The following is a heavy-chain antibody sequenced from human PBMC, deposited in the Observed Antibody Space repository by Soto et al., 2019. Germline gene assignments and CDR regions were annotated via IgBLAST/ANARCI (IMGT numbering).Heavy chain of an antibody. CDR3: ARGGDPDY. CDR1: GFTFNYYW. J-gene: IGHJ4*02. Sequence: EVQLVESGGGLVQPGGSLRLSCVASGFTFNYYWMHWVRQAPGKGLVWVSRIQSDGSSPDYVDSVKGRFTISRDNAKNTLYLQMNKLRSEDTAVYYCARGGDPDYWGQGPLVTVSS. CDR2: IQSDGSSP. D-gene: IGHD2-21*02. V-gene: IGHV3-74*01.